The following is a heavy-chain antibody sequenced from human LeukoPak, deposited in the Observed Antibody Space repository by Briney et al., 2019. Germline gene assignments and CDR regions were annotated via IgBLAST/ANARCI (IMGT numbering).Heavy chain of an antibody. D-gene: IGHD6-13*01. CDR2: ISGSGGST. CDR1: GFTFSSYA. CDR3: AKDRYSSSWYGSFDY. Sequence: GGSLRLPCAASGFTFSSYAMSRVRQAPGKGLEWVSAISGSGGSTYYADSVKGRFTISRDNSKNTLYLQMNSLRAEDTAVYYCAKDRYSSSWYGSFDYWGQGTPVTVSS. V-gene: IGHV3-23*01. J-gene: IGHJ4*02.